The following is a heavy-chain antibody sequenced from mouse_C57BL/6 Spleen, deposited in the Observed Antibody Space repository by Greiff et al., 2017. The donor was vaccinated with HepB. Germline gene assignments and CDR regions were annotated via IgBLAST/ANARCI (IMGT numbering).Heavy chain of an antibody. J-gene: IGHJ3*01. V-gene: IGHV7-3*01. D-gene: IGHD1-1*01. CDR1: GFTFTDYY. Sequence: EVKLEESGGGLVQPGGSLSLSCAASGFTFTDYYMSWVRQPPGKALEWLGFIRNKANGYTTEYSASVKGRFTISRDNSQSILYLQMNALRAEDSATYYCARPYYGSSYEIAYWGQGTLVTVSA. CDR2: IRNKANGYTT. CDR3: ARPYYGSSYEIAY.